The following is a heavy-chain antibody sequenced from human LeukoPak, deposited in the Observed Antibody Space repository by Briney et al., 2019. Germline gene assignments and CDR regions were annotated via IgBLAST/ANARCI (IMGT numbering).Heavy chain of an antibody. CDR3: ARGYGDYGGFDY. CDR2: IYHRGST. J-gene: IGHJ4*02. V-gene: IGHV4-30-2*01. CDR1: GGSISSGGFS. D-gene: IGHD4-17*01. Sequence: SETLSLTCAVSGGSISSGGFSWSWIRQPPGKGLEWIGHIYHRGSTYDNPSLKSRVTISLDRSKNHFSLKLSSVTAADTAVYYCARGYGDYGGFDYWGQGTLVTVSS.